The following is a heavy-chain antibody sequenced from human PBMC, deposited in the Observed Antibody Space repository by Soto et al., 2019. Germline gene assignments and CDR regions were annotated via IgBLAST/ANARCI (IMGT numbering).Heavy chain of an antibody. D-gene: IGHD6-6*01. CDR2: TYYRSKWYN. CDR1: GDSVSSNSAA. V-gene: IGHV6-1*01. J-gene: IGHJ5*02. Sequence: SQTLSLTCAISGDSVSSNSAAWNWIRQSPSRGLEWLGRTYYRSKWYNDYAVSVKSRITINPDTSKNQFSLQLNSVTPEDTAVYYCARGLGTYSSSSLITKHWFDPWGQGTLVTV. CDR3: ARGLGTYSSSSLITKHWFDP.